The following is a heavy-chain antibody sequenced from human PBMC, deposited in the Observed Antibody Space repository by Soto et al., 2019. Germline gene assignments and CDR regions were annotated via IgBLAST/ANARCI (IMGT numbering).Heavy chain of an antibody. CDR1: RGFFTYSDNY. J-gene: IGHJ6*02. CDR3: ARTTIAAVGYSYYYGMNL. V-gene: IGHV4-34*01. D-gene: IGHD6-13*01. CDR2: INRSGST. Sequence: SETLSLTCAVYRGFFTYSDNYLTWVRQPPGKGLEWFGEINRSGSTNYNPSLRGRVTISVDTSKTQFSLHLSSVTAADTAVYECARTTIAAVGYSYYYGMNLWGQGTTVT.